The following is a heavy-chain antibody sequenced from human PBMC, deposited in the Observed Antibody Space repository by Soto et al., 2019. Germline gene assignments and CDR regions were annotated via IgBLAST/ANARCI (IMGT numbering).Heavy chain of an antibody. CDR3: ARVVSRPGSGSPWWFDP. D-gene: IGHD6-19*01. Sequence: GASVKVSCKASGYTFTSYAMHWVRQAPGQRLEWMGWINAGNGNTKYSQKFQGRVTITRDTSASTAYMELSSLRSEDTAVYYCARVVSRPGSGSPWWFDPWGQGTLVTVSS. J-gene: IGHJ5*02. V-gene: IGHV1-3*01. CDR1: GYTFTSYA. CDR2: INAGNGNT.